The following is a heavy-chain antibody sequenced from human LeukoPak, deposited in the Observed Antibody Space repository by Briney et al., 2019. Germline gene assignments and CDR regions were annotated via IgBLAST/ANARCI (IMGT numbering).Heavy chain of an antibody. Sequence: GGSLRLSCAASGFTFSSYGMHWVRQAPGKGLEWVAIISYDGGYKYYADSVKGPFTISRDNSKNTLWLQMNSLRAEDTAVYYCAKEVGDTVAVVARYEPLFDYWGQGTLVTVSS. J-gene: IGHJ4*02. D-gene: IGHD2-15*01. CDR3: AKEVGDTVAVVARYEPLFDY. V-gene: IGHV3-30*18. CDR2: ISYDGGYK. CDR1: GFTFSSYG.